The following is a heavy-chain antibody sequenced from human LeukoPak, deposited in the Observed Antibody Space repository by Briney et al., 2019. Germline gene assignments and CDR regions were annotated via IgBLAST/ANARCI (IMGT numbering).Heavy chain of an antibody. D-gene: IGHD3-16*01. CDR1: GFSFSNAW. V-gene: IGHV3-15*01. Sequence: PGGSLRLSCAASGFSFSNAWMSWVRQAPGKGLEWVGRIKREVEGGTTTYNAPVKGRFTISRDDSKNTVFLQMSSLKTEDTAVYYCAAGEGFTDFDSWGQGTLVTVSS. CDR2: IKREVEGGTT. J-gene: IGHJ4*02. CDR3: AAGEGFTDFDS.